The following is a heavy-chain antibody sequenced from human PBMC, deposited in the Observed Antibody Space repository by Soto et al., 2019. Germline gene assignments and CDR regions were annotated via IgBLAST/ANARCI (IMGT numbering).Heavy chain of an antibody. CDR3: ARGPGGPDGPGDY. D-gene: IGHD2-15*01. J-gene: IGHJ4*02. Sequence: QVHLVQSGAEVKKPGASVKVSCKASGYTFTCYAMHWVRQAPGQRLEWMGWINAGNGNTKYSQKFQGRVTITRDTSASTAYRELSSLRAEDTAVYYCARGPGGPDGPGDYWGKGPLVTVSS. CDR2: INAGNGNT. CDR1: GYTFTCYA. V-gene: IGHV1-3*01.